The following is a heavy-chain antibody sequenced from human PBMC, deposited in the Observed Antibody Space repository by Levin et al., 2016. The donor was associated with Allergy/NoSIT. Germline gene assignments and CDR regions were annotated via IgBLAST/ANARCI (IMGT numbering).Heavy chain of an antibody. D-gene: IGHD2-8*01. V-gene: IGHV1-2*02. Sequence: WVRQAPGQGLEWLGWINPNSGGTNYAQKFQGRVTMARDTSITTAYMELSRLRSDDTAIYFCTRDSMGAFDTWGQGTMVTVSS. CDR2: INPNSGGT. J-gene: IGHJ3*02. CDR3: TRDSMGAFDT.